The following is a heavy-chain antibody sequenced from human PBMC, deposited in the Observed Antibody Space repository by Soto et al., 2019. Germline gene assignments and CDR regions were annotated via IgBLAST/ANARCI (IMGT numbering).Heavy chain of an antibody. CDR1: GFTFSNAW. CDR3: TTDQYYDFWSGYYYYYYGTDV. CDR2: IKSKTDGGTT. Sequence: GGSLRLSCAASGFTFSNAWMSWVRQAPGKGLEWVGRIKSKTDGGTTDYAAPVKGRFTISRDDSKNTLYLQMNSLKTEDTAVYYCTTDQYYDFWSGYYYYYYGTDVWGQGTTVTVSS. J-gene: IGHJ6*02. D-gene: IGHD3-3*01. V-gene: IGHV3-15*01.